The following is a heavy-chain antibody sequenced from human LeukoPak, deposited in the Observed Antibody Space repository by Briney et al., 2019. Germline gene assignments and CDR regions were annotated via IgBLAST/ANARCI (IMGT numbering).Heavy chain of an antibody. D-gene: IGHD3-22*01. CDR3: AKDTRTYYYDSSGYY. CDR2: IRYDGSNK. J-gene: IGHJ4*02. Sequence: GGSLRLSCAASGFTFSSYGMHWVRQAPGKGLEWVAFIRYDGSNKYYADSVKGRFTISRDNSKNTLYLQMSSLRAEGTAVYYCAKDTRTYYYDSSGYYWGQGTLVTVSS. V-gene: IGHV3-30*02. CDR1: GFTFSSYG.